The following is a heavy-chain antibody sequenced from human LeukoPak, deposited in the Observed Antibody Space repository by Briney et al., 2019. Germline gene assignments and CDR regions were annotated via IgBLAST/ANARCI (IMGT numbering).Heavy chain of an antibody. V-gene: IGHV1-69*01. CDR1: GGTFSNYA. CDR3: ASSIAVAGADRGYYYMDV. D-gene: IGHD6-19*01. J-gene: IGHJ6*03. Sequence: ASVKVSCKASGGTFSNYAISWVRQAPGQGLEWMGGIIPIFGTANYAQKFQGRVTITADESTSTAYMELSSLRSEDTAVYYCASSIAVAGADRGYYYMDVWGKGTTVTISS. CDR2: IIPIFGTA.